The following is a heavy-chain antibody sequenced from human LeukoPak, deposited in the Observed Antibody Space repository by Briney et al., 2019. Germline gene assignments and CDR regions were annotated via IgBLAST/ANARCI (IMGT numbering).Heavy chain of an antibody. CDR2: IKQDGSGK. CDR3: ARGHSGSYQRNDAFDI. V-gene: IGHV3-7*02. J-gene: IGHJ3*02. CDR1: GFTFGSYW. Sequence: GGSLRLSCAASGFTFGSYWMSWVRQAPGKGLEWVANIKQDGSGKYYVDSVKGRFTISRDNARNSLYLQMNSLGAEDTAVYYCARGHSGSYQRNDAFDIWGQGTMVTVSS. D-gene: IGHD1-26*01.